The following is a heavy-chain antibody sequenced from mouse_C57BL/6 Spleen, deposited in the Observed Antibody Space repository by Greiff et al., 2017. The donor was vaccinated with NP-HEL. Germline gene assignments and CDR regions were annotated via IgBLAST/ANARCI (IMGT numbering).Heavy chain of an antibody. CDR2: IYPGSGNT. V-gene: IGHV1-76*01. CDR3: ARSYDYPDY. J-gene: IGHJ2*01. CDR1: GYTFTDYY. D-gene: IGHD2-4*01. Sequence: QVQLQQSGAELVRPGASVKLSCKASGYTFTDYYINWVKQRPGQGLEWIARIYPGSGNTYYNEKFKGKATLTAEKSSSTAYMQLSSLTSEDSAVYFCARSYDYPDYWGQGTTLTVSS.